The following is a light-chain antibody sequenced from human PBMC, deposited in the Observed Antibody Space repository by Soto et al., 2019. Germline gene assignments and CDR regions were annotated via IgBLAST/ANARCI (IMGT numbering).Light chain of an antibody. CDR1: QIVSSSY. Sequence: EIVLTQSPGTLSLSPGERATLSCRASQIVSSSYLAWYQQKPGQAPRLLIYGASSRATGIPDRFSGSGSGTDFTLTIRRLEPEDFAVYYCQQYGSSPGFTFGPGTKVDLK. V-gene: IGKV3-20*01. CDR2: GAS. CDR3: QQYGSSPGFT. J-gene: IGKJ3*01.